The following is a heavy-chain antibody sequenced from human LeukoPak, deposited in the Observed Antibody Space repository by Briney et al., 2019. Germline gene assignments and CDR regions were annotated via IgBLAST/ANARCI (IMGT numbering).Heavy chain of an antibody. Sequence: ASVKVSCKASGYTFTGYYMHWVRQAPGQGLEWVGWINPNSGGTNYVQKFQGWVTMTRDTSISTAYMELSRLRSDDTAVYYCAREGGDYVSVFYTDGGMDVWGQGTTVTVSS. CDR3: AREGGDYVSVFYTDGGMDV. CDR1: GYTFTGYY. CDR2: INPNSGGT. J-gene: IGHJ6*02. D-gene: IGHD4-17*01. V-gene: IGHV1-2*04.